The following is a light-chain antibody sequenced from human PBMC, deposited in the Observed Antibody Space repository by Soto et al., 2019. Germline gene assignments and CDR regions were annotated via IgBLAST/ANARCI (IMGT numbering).Light chain of an antibody. CDR1: SSNIGADYD. V-gene: IGLV1-40*01. CDR3: QSYDTSLSGSV. J-gene: IGLJ2*01. Sequence: QSVLTQTPSVSGAPGQRVTISCTGSSSNIGADYDVHWYQQFPGTVPKLLIYGNSNRPSGVPDRFSGSKSGTSASLAITGLQAEDEADYYCQSYDTSLSGSVFGGGTKLTVL. CDR2: GNS.